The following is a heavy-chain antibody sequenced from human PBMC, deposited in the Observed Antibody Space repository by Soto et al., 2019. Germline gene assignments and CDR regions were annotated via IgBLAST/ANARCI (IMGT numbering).Heavy chain of an antibody. J-gene: IGHJ4*02. CDR3: TRNGQSDY. D-gene: IGHD4-17*01. Sequence: GGSLRLSCTASGFTFGDYAMSWVRQAPGKGLEWVGFIRSKAYGGTTEYAASVKGRFTISRDDSKSIAYLQMNSLKTEDTAVYYCTRNGQSDYWGQGTLVTVSS. CDR1: GFTFGDYA. CDR2: IRSKAYGGTT. V-gene: IGHV3-49*04.